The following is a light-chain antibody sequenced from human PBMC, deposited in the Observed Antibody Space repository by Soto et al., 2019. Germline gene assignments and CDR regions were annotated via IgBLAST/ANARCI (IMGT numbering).Light chain of an antibody. CDR3: QQYGSSGT. CDR1: QSVSSSY. Sequence: EFVLTQSPGTLSFSPWERATLSWRASQSVSSSYLAWYQQTPGQAPRLLTYGASSRATGIPDRFSGRGSGTDFPPTISRLEPEDFAVYYCQQYGSSGTFGQGTKVDIK. CDR2: GAS. V-gene: IGKV3-20*01. J-gene: IGKJ1*01.